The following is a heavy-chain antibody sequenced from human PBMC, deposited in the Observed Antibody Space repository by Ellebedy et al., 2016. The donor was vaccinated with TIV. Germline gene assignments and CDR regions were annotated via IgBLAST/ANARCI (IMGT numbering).Heavy chain of an antibody. D-gene: IGHD3-22*01. CDR2: ISATGYDT. CDR1: GFTFDNSA. J-gene: IGHJ4*02. Sequence: GESLKISCAASGFTFDNSAMSWVRQAPGKGLEWVSTISATGYDTYYADSLKGRFTISRDNSKNTLYLQMNSLRAEDTAVYYCAKDVLVGTTPPSLDSWGQGTLVTVSS. CDR3: AKDVLVGTTPPSLDS. V-gene: IGHV3-23*01.